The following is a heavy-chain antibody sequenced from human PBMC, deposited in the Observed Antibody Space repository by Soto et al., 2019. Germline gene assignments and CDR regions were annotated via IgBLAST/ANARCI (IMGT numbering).Heavy chain of an antibody. V-gene: IGHV1-18*01. CDR1: GYGFTTYG. J-gene: IGHJ4*02. CDR2: ISAHNGNT. Sequence: QVHLVQSGAEVKKPGASVKVSCKGSGYGFTTYGITWVRQAPGQGLEWMAWISAHNGNTNYAQKLQGIVTVTRDTSTSTAYMELRSLRSDDTDVYYCARGRYGDYWGQGALVTVSS. CDR3: ARGRYGDY. D-gene: IGHD1-1*01.